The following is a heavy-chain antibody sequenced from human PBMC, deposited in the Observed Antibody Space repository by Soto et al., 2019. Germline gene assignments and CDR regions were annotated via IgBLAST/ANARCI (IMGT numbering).Heavy chain of an antibody. CDR1: GYTFTSYA. Sequence: ASVKVSCKASGYTFTSYAMHWVRQAPGQRLEWMGWINAGNGNTKYSQKFQGRVTITRDTSASTAYMELSSLRSKGRVYDILTGPPYYWGQGTPVTVSS. CDR3: TGPPYY. D-gene: IGHD3-9*01. V-gene: IGHV1-3*01. J-gene: IGHJ4*02. CDR2: INAGNGNT.